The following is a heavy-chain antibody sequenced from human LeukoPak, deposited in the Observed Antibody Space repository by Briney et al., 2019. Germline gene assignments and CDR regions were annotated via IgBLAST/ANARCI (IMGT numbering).Heavy chain of an antibody. V-gene: IGHV1-8*03. J-gene: IGHJ6*03. CDR2: MNPDTGNT. D-gene: IGHD5-12*01. CDR1: GYTFTGYY. Sequence: GASVKVSCKASGYTFTGYYMHWVRQAPGQGLEWMGWMNPDTGNTGYAQKFQGRVTITRNTSISTAYMELSSLRSEDTAVYYCAAATVTYDDYYYMDVWGKGTTVTVSS. CDR3: AAATVTYDDYYYMDV.